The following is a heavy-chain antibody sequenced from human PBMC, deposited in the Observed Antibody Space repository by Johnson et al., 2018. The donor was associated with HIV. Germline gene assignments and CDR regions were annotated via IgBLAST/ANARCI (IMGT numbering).Heavy chain of an antibody. CDR1: GFTFSSYA. CDR2: IGTAGDT. CDR3: ARVSKYYDSIRGAFDI. D-gene: IGHD3-22*01. V-gene: IGHV3-13*01. Sequence: MQLVESGGDVVQPGRSLRLSCAASGFTFSSYAMHWVRQAPGKGLEWVSAIGTAGDTYYPGSVKGRFTISRENAKNSLYLQMNSLRAEDTAVYYCARVSKYYDSIRGAFDIWGQGTMVTVSS. J-gene: IGHJ3*02.